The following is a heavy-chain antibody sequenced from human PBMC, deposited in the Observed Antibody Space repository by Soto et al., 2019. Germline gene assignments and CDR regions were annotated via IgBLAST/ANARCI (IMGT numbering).Heavy chain of an antibody. J-gene: IGHJ6*02. V-gene: IGHV5-10-1*01. CDR3: ARRTDYGDYEYYYGMDV. CDR2: IDPSDSYT. D-gene: IGHD4-17*01. CDR1: GYSFTSYW. Sequence: PRASLKISCKGSGYSFTSYWISWVRQMPGKGLEWMGRIDPSDSYTNYSPSFQGHVTISADKSISTAYLQWSSLKASDTAMYYCARRTDYGDYEYYYGMDVCCQGTTGTVSS.